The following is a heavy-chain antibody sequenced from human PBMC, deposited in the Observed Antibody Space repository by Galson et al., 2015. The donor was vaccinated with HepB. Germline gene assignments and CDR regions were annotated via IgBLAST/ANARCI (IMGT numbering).Heavy chain of an antibody. D-gene: IGHD3-3*01. Sequence: SLRLSCAASGFTFSSYGMHWVRQAPGKGLEWVAVISYGGSNKYYADSVKGRFTISRDNSKNTLYLQMNSLRAEDTAVYYCAKDRGYYDFWSGYYRNYYGMDVWGQGTTVTVSS. V-gene: IGHV3-30*18. CDR3: AKDRGYYDFWSGYYRNYYGMDV. CDR1: GFTFSSYG. CDR2: ISYGGSNK. J-gene: IGHJ6*02.